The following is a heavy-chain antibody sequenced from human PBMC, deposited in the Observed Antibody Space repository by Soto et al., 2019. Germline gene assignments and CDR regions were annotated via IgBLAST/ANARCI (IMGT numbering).Heavy chain of an antibody. CDR2: INAGNGNT. Sequence: ASVKVSCKASGYTFTSYGIHWVRQAPGQRLEWTGWINAGNGNTKYPEEFQGRVTITRDTSASTAYLELSSLRSEDTAVYYCARDPNDSSAYYHHYYYGMDVWGQGTTVTVSS. CDR1: GYTFTSYG. D-gene: IGHD3-22*01. J-gene: IGHJ6*02. V-gene: IGHV1-3*01. CDR3: ARDPNDSSAYYHHYYYGMDV.